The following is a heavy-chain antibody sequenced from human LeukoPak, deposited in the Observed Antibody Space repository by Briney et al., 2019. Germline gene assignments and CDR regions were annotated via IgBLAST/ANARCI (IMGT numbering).Heavy chain of an antibody. Sequence: GASVEVSCKASGYTFTGYYMHWMRQAPGQGLEWMGRINPNSGGTNYAQKFQGRVTMTRDTSISTAYMELSRLRSDDTAVYYCARGPRVLRFLEWLLTFDYWGQGTLVTVSS. CDR3: ARGPRVLRFLEWLLTFDY. V-gene: IGHV1-2*06. CDR1: GYTFTGYY. CDR2: INPNSGGT. J-gene: IGHJ4*02. D-gene: IGHD3-3*01.